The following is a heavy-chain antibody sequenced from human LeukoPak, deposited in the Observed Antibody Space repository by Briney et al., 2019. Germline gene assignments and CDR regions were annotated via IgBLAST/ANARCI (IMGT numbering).Heavy chain of an antibody. J-gene: IGHJ4*02. CDR3: VRALYDGSGYYSHFDY. D-gene: IGHD3-22*01. Sequence: PGGSLRLSCAGSGFTFSSYSMTWVRQAPGKGLEWVSSITRSSIYTYYADSVKGRFTISRDNAKKLLYLQMNSLRTEDTAVYYCVRALYDGSGYYSHFDYWGQGTLVTVSS. CDR2: ITRSSIYT. V-gene: IGHV3-21*01. CDR1: GFTFSSYS.